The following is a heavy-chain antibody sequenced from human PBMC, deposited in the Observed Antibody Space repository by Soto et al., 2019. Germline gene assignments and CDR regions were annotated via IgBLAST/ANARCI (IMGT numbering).Heavy chain of an antibody. CDR3: ARHDYGDGFAY. D-gene: IGHD4-17*01. J-gene: IGHJ4*02. Sequence: QLQLQESGPRLVKPSETLSLTCTVSGASISGSTYYWGWIRQPPGKGLAWIGTIFYTGTTHFNPSLKSRVTFSVDTSKNQFSLNLRSVTAADTAVYYCARHDYGDGFAYWGQGTLVTVSS. V-gene: IGHV4-39*01. CDR1: GASISGSTYY. CDR2: IFYTGTT.